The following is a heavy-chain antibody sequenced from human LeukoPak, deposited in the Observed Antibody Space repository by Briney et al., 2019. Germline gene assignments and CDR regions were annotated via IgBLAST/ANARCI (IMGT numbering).Heavy chain of an antibody. J-gene: IGHJ4*02. D-gene: IGHD3-16*01. Sequence: GESLKISCKGSGYSFISYWIGWVRQMPGKGLEWVGIIYPDDSDTRYSPSFQGQVTISADKSISTAYLQWSSLKASDTAMYYCARGGIDSVMLTTERFDYWGQGTLVTVSS. V-gene: IGHV5-51*01. CDR1: GYSFISYW. CDR3: ARGGIDSVMLTTERFDY. CDR2: IYPDDSDT.